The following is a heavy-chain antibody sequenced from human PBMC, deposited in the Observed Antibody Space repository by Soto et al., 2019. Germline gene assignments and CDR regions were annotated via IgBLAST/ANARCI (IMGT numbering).Heavy chain of an antibody. J-gene: IGHJ4*02. CDR2: IWYDGSYK. V-gene: IGHV3-33*01. Sequence: QVQLAESGVGVVQPGRSLRLSCAASGFSFNNHGMHWLLQATGKGLECVEVIWYDGSYKYYAYTVKGKFTISRDNANNTLYLQMNSLRGEDTALYDCGRQPMVSYYGESWGQGTMVSVAS. D-gene: IGHD2-8*01. CDR3: GRQPMVSYYGES. CDR1: GFSFNNHG.